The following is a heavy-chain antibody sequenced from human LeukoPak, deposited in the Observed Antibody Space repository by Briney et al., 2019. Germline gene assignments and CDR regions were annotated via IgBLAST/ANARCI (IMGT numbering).Heavy chain of an antibody. CDR3: ARDPLSPALYFDS. D-gene: IGHD3-3*02. CDR2: ISRSGSTI. V-gene: IGHV3-48*03. J-gene: IGHJ4*02. Sequence: GGSLRLSCAASGFIFSRYEMNWVRQAPGRGLDWISYISRSGSTIYYADSVRGRFTISRDNGSSSLYLQMNSLRAEDTAIYYCARDPLSPALYFDSWGQGTLVTVSS. CDR1: GFIFSRYE.